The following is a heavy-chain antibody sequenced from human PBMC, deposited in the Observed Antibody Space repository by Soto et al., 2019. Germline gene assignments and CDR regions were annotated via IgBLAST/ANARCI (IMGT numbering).Heavy chain of an antibody. V-gene: IGHV3-7*03. Sequence: GGSLRLSCEVSGFTFSMYSMSWVRQSPGKGLEWVAKIPQEGVDGHYADSVKGRFTISRDNGKNSLYLQLNNLRAEDAAVYYCARDHLILPAHDFFYGSDVWGRGATVTVSS. CDR1: GFTFSMYS. CDR2: IPQEGVDG. J-gene: IGHJ6*02. CDR3: ARDHLILPAHDFFYGSDV. D-gene: IGHD2-21*02.